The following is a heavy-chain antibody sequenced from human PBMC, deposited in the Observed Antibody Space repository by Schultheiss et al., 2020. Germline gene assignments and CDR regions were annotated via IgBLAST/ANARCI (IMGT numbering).Heavy chain of an antibody. CDR1: GGSISSYY. V-gene: IGHV4-4*07. CDR2: IYTSGST. J-gene: IGHJ6*02. Sequence: SETLSLTCTVSGGSISSYYWSWIRQPAGKGLEWIGRIYTSGSTNYNPSLKSRVTMSVDTSKNQFSLNLTSVTAADTALYYCARAYSSNWYYYGMDVWGQGTPVTVSS. D-gene: IGHD6-13*01. CDR3: ARAYSSNWYYYGMDV.